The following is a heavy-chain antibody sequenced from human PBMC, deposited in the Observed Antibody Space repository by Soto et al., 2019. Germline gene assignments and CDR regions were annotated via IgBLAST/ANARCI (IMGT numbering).Heavy chain of an antibody. CDR1: GFSFSDYS. CDR2: ISSSSNYI. J-gene: IGHJ4*02. V-gene: IGHV3-21*01. D-gene: IGHD6-13*01. Sequence: EVQLVESGGGLVKPGGSLRLSCAASGFSFSDYSMNWVRQAPGKGLEWVSSISSSSNYIYYADSVKDRFTISRDNAKNSLYLQMNSLRAEDTAVSLCARALRTAAGVFDYWGQGTLVTVSS. CDR3: ARALRTAAGVFDY.